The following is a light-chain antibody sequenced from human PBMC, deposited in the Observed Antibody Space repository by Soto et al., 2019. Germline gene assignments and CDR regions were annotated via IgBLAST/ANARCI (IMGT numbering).Light chain of an antibody. CDR2: EVS. V-gene: IGLV2-14*01. J-gene: IGLJ1*01. CDR3: GSYTSGLYV. CDR1: SSDVGGYNY. Sequence: QSALTQPASVSGSPGQSITISCTGTSSDVGGYNYVSWYQQHPGKAPKLMIYEVSNRPSGVSDRFSGSKSGNTASLTISGLQAEDEGDYYCGSYTSGLYVFGTGTKVTVL.